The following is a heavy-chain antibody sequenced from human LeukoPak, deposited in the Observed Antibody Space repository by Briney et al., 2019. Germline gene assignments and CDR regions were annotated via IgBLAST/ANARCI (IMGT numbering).Heavy chain of an antibody. Sequence: GESLKISCKGSGYSSTTYWTGWVRQMPGKGLEWMGIIYPGDSDTRYSPSFQGQVTISADKSISTAYLQWSSLKASDTALYYCAREENWHYFDYWVQGTLVTVSS. D-gene: IGHD1-1*01. CDR1: GYSSTTYW. V-gene: IGHV5-51*01. J-gene: IGHJ4*02. CDR3: AREENWHYFDY. CDR2: IYPGDSDT.